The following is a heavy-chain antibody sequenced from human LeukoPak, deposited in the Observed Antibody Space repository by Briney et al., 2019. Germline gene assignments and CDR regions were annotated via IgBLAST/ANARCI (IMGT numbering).Heavy chain of an antibody. V-gene: IGHV3-7*01. CDR1: GFTFSSYW. D-gene: IGHD1-1*01. CDR2: INQDGSEK. CDR3: ARGVPTGIDYFDY. Sequence: GGSLRLSCAASGFTFSSYWMSWVRQAPGKGLEWVANINQDGSEKHYVDSVKGRFTISRDNAKTSLYLQMNSLRDEDTALYYCARGVPTGIDYFDYWGQGTLVTVSS. J-gene: IGHJ4*02.